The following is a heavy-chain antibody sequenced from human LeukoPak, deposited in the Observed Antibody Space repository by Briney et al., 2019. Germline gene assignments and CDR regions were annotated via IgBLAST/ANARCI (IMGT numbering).Heavy chain of an antibody. CDR1: GFTFSNYW. J-gene: IGHJ4*02. D-gene: IGHD3-10*01. V-gene: IGHV3-7*01. CDR3: ARMVRETDS. Sequence: GGSLGLSCAASGFTFSNYWMSWVRQAPGKGLEWVANIKQDGSEKYYVDSVRGRFTISRDNAKNSLYLQMNSLRAEDTAVYYCARMVRETDSWGQGALVTVSS. CDR2: IKQDGSEK.